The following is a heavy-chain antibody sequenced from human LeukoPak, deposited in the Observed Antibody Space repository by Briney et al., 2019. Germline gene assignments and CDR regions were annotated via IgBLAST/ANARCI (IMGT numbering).Heavy chain of an antibody. V-gene: IGHV3-23*01. CDR1: GFTFSSYA. CDR3: AKGAILWFGELLGDFDY. D-gene: IGHD3-10*01. CDR2: ISGSGGST. J-gene: IGHJ4*02. Sequence: GGSPRLSCAASGFTFSSYAMSWARQAPGKGLEWVSAISGSGGSTYYADSVKGRFTISRDNSKNTLYLQMNSLRAEDTAVYYCAKGAILWFGELLGDFDYWGQGTLVTVSS.